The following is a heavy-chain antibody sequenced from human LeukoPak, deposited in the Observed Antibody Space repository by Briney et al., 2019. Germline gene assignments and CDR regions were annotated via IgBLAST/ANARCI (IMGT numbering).Heavy chain of an antibody. CDR3: ARVGGLFGDYGMDV. J-gene: IGHJ6*02. CDR2: ISAYNGNT. V-gene: IGHV1-18*01. Sequence: ASVKVSCKASGYTFTSYGISWVRQAPGQGLEWMGWISAYNGNTNYAQKLQGRVTMTIDTSTSTAYMELRSLRSDDTAVYYCARVGGLFGDYGMDVWGQGTTVTVSS. CDR1: GYTFTSYG. D-gene: IGHD3-3*01.